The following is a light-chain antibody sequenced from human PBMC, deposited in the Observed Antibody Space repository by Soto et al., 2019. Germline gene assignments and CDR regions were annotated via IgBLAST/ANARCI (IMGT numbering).Light chain of an antibody. J-gene: IGLJ1*01. V-gene: IGLV2-8*01. CDR1: SSDVGGYNY. CDR2: EVS. Sequence: QAGLTQPPSGSGSPGQSVAISCTGTSSDVGGYNYVSWYQQHPGKAPKVIIYEVSKRPSGVPDRFSGSKSGSTASLTVSGLQAEDEADYYCSSYAVTNIFVFGTGTKVTVL. CDR3: SSYAVTNIFV.